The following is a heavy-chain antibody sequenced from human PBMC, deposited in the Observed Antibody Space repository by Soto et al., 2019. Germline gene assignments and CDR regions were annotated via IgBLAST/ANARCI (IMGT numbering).Heavy chain of an antibody. Sequence: PSQTLSLTCAISGDSVSSNSAAWNWIRQSPSRGLEWLGRTYYRSKWYNDYAVSVKSRITINPDTSKNQFSLQLNSVTPEDTAVYYCARDRRLRGATSIVLDAFDMWGQGTMVTVSS. J-gene: IGHJ3*02. CDR1: GDSVSSNSAA. D-gene: IGHD2-15*01. V-gene: IGHV6-1*01. CDR2: TYYRSKWYN. CDR3: ARDRRLRGATSIVLDAFDM.